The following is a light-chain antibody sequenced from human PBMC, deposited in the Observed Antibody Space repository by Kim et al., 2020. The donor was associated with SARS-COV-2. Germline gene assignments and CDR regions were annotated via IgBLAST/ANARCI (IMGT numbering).Light chain of an antibody. CDR1: SSNIGSNT. J-gene: IGLJ2*01. V-gene: IGLV1-44*01. CDR2: SYN. CDR3: AAWDDSLSGQV. Sequence: QSVLTQPPSASGTPGQRVTISCSGSSSNIGSNTVNWYQQLPGTAPKLLIYSYNQRPSGVPDRFSGSKSGTSASLAISGLQSEDEADYYCAAWDDSLSGQVFGGGTQLTVL.